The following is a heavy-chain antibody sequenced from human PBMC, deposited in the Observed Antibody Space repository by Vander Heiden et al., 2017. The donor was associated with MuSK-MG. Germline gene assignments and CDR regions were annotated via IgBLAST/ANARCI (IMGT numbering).Heavy chain of an antibody. CDR1: GTSFDYYA. CDR2: ISWNSGNI. CDR3: AKDKAMIVPTSFDY. Sequence: EVLLVESGGGLVQPGRSLRLSCAVSGTSFDYYAMHWVRQAPGKGLEWVSGISWNSGNIVYADSVKGRFTISRDNAKNSLYLQMNSLRPEDTALYFCAKDKAMIVPTSFDYWGQGTLVTVSS. D-gene: IGHD3-22*01. V-gene: IGHV3-9*01. J-gene: IGHJ4*02.